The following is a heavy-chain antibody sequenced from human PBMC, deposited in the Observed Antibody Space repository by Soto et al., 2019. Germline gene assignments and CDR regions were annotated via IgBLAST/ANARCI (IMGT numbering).Heavy chain of an antibody. CDR1: GFTFSSYA. J-gene: IGHJ6*02. CDR2: ISGSGGST. Sequence: PGGSLRLSCAASGFTFSSYAMSWVRQAPGKGLEWVSAISGSGGSTYYADSVKGRFTISRDNSKNTLYLQMNSLRAEDTAVYYCVKARAYSNYGEANYYYYGMDVWGQGTTVTVSS. D-gene: IGHD4-4*01. V-gene: IGHV3-23*01. CDR3: VKARAYSNYGEANYYYYGMDV.